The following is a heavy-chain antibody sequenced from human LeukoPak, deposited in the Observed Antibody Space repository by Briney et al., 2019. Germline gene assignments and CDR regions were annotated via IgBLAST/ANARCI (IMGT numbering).Heavy chain of an antibody. V-gene: IGHV1-24*01. Sequence: ASVKVSRKVSVYTLTELSMHWVRQPPGKGLEWMGGFDPEDGETIYVQKFQGRVTMTEDTSTDAAYMELSSLRAEDTAVYYCATVLWDSGQSYYFDYWGQGTLVTVSS. CDR1: VYTLTELS. J-gene: IGHJ4*02. CDR3: ATVLWDSGQSYYFDY. D-gene: IGHD1-26*01. CDR2: FDPEDGET.